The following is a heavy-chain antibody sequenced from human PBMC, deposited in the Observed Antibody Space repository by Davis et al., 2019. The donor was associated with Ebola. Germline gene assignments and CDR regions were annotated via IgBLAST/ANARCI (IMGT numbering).Heavy chain of an antibody. V-gene: IGHV3-74*01. CDR2: INEDGIIK. Sequence: PGGSLRLSCAASGFSFRSNWMHWVRQAPEKGLVWVSRINEDGIIKTYADSVKGRFTISRDNAKNTLYLQMSSLRVEDTAVYYRGRGGLEPVDFWGQGTLVTVSS. CDR3: GRGGLEPVDF. D-gene: IGHD1-1*01. J-gene: IGHJ4*02. CDR1: GFSFRSNW.